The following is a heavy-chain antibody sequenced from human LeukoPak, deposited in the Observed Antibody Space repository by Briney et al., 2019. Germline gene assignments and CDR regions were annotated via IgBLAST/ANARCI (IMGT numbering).Heavy chain of an antibody. J-gene: IGHJ4*02. D-gene: IGHD1-26*01. Sequence: GGSLRLSCAASGFTFSTSWMSWVRQAPGKGLEWVAVISYDGSNKYYADSVKGRFTISRDNSKNTLYLQMNSLRAEDTAVYYCARDLHPQWWELPDYWGQGTLVTVSS. CDR3: ARDLHPQWWELPDY. V-gene: IGHV3-30-3*01. CDR2: ISYDGSNK. CDR1: GFTFSTSW.